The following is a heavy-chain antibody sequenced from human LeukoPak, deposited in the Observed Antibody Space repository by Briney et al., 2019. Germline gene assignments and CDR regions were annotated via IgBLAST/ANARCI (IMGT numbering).Heavy chain of an antibody. D-gene: IGHD4-23*01. CDR1: GYTFTGYY. V-gene: IGHV1-2*02. J-gene: IGHJ4*02. Sequence: ASVKVSCKASGYTFTGYYMHWVRQAPGQGLEWMGWINPNSGGTNYAQKFQGRVTMTRDTSISTAYMELSRLRSDDTAVYYCARDIPPTTVVTPGDYWGQGTLVTVSS. CDR2: INPNSGGT. CDR3: ARDIPPTTVVTPGDY.